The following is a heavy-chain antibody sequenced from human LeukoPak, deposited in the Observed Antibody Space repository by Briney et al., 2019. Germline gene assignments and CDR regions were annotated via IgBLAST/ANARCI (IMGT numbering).Heavy chain of an antibody. V-gene: IGHV1-46*01. CDR2: INPSGGSR. CDR1: GYTFTTCF. J-gene: IGHJ4*02. Sequence: AAVKVTCKSSGYTFTTCFLHWVRQAPGQGLEWVGIINPSGGSRTYAQKFQGRVSMTRDTSTSTVYMELSSMRFTDTAVYYCARVMYTYNSGSYHSGWINGGGQACLLTVPS. CDR3: ARVMYTYNSGSYHSGWING. D-gene: IGHD3-10*01.